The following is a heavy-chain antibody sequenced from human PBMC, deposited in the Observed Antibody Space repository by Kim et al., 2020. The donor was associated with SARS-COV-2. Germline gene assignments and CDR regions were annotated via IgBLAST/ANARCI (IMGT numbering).Heavy chain of an antibody. CDR2: ISYSGST. V-gene: IGHV4-61*01. CDR1: GGSVSSGSFY. J-gene: IGHJ5*02. CDR3: ARDHGGSSSSWYRRNWFDP. Sequence: SETLSLTCTVSGGSVSSGSFYWSWIRQPPGEGLEWIGYISYSGSTNYNPSLKSRVTMSVDTSKNQVSLKLTSVTASDTAVYYCARDHGGSSSSWYRRNWFDPWGQGTLVTVAS. D-gene: IGHD6-13*01.